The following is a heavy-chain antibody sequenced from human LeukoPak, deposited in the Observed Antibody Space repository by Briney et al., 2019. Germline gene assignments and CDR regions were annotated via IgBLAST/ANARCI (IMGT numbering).Heavy chain of an antibody. V-gene: IGHV1-8*01. D-gene: IGHD1-7*01. CDR1: GYTFTSYD. CDR2: MNPNSGNT. J-gene: IGHJ4*02. Sequence: ASVKVSCKASGYTFTSYDINWVRQATGQGLEWMGWMNPNSGNTGYAQKFQGRVTMTRNTSISTAYMELSSLRSEDTAVYYCAKDRLELGKGYFDYWGQGTLVTVSS. CDR3: AKDRLELGKGYFDY.